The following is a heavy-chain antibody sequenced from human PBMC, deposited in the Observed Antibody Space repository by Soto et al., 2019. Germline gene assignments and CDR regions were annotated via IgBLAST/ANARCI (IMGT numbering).Heavy chain of an antibody. CDR2: ISSSSSYI. CDR1: GFTFSSYS. V-gene: IGHV3-21*01. Sequence: EVQLVESGGGLVKPGGSLRLSCAASGFTFSSYSMNWVRQAPGKGLEWVSSISSSSSYIYYEDSVKGRFTISRENAKNSLYLQMNSLRAEDTAVYYCARDRVVPAALNYYYYYYMDVWGKGTTVTVSS. CDR3: ARDRVVPAALNYYYYYYMDV. D-gene: IGHD2-2*01. J-gene: IGHJ6*03.